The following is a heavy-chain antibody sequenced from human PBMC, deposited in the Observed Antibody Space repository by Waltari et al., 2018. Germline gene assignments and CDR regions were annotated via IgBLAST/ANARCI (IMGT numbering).Heavy chain of an antibody. CDR3: VKSWELLHYFDY. D-gene: IGHD1-26*01. CDR1: GYSISSGYY. CDR2: IYHSGST. J-gene: IGHJ4*02. Sequence: QVQLQESGPGLVKPSETLSLTCAVSGYSISSGYYWGLLRQPPGKGLEWIGSIYHSGSTYYNPSLKSRVTISVDTSKNQFSLKLSSVTAADTAVYYCVKSWELLHYFDYWGQGTLVTVSS. V-gene: IGHV4-38-2*01.